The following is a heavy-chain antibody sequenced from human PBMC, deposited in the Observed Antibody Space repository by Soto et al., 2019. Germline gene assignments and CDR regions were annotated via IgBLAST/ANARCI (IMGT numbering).Heavy chain of an antibody. D-gene: IGHD3-22*01. V-gene: IGHV1-18*01. J-gene: IGHJ5*02. Sequence: QVQLVQSGAEVKKPGASVKVSCKASGYTFTSYGISWVRQAPGQGLEWMGWISAYNGNTNYAQKLQGRVTMTTDTSTSTAYMELRSLRSGDTAVYYCAREGPGSSGYYYARNWFDPWGQGTLVTVSS. CDR2: ISAYNGNT. CDR3: AREGPGSSGYYYARNWFDP. CDR1: GYTFTSYG.